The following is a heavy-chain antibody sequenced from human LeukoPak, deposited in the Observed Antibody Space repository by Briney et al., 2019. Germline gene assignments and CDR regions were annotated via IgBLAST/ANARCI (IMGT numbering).Heavy chain of an antibody. D-gene: IGHD4-17*01. CDR1: GFTFSSNW. CDR2: IKEDGSEK. Sequence: GGSLRLSCAASGFTFSSNWMSWVRQAPGKGLEWVANIKEDGSEKYYVDSVKGRFTISRDNAKNSLYLQMNSLRAEDTAVYYRAKATGGDYYYYMDVWGKGTTVTISS. V-gene: IGHV3-7*01. CDR3: AKATGGDYYYYMDV. J-gene: IGHJ6*03.